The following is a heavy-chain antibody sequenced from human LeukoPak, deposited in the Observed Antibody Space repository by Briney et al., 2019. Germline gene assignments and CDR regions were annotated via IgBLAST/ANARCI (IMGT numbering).Heavy chain of an antibody. V-gene: IGHV5-51*01. D-gene: IGHD2-15*01. CDR3: ARHEPGYCSAGSCYSPTIDY. J-gene: IGHJ4*02. CDR2: IYPGDSGT. CDR1: GYSFTSYW. Sequence: GESLKISGKGSGYSFTSYWIGWVRQMPGKGLGGMGIIYPGDSGTRYSPSFQGQVTISADKSISTAYLPWNSLKASDTGMYYGARHEPGYCSAGSCYSPTIDYWGQGTLVTVSS.